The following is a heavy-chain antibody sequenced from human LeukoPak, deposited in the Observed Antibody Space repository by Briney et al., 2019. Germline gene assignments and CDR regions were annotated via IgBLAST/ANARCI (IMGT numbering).Heavy chain of an antibody. V-gene: IGHV5-51*01. CDR2: IYPGDSDT. Sequence: GESLKISCMGSGFSFTSYWVGWVRQMPGKGLEWMGIIYPGDSDTRYSPSFQGQVTISADKSISTAYLQWSSLKASDTAMYYCASLHSSGYYGPFDYWGQGTLVTVSS. CDR1: GFSFTSYW. J-gene: IGHJ4*02. CDR3: ASLHSSGYYGPFDY. D-gene: IGHD3-22*01.